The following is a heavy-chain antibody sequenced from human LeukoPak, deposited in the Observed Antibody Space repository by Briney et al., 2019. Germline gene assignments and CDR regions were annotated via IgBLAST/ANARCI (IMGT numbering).Heavy chain of an antibody. CDR2: IISSSSYI. J-gene: IGHJ4*02. Sequence: GGSLTLSCAASGLTFSSYSMNWVRQAPGKVLEWVASIISSSSYIYYADSVTGRFNISRHHHKNSLYLQMNSLRAEATAVYYCASGPYADWDLFDYWGQGTLVTVSS. CDR3: ASGPYADWDLFDY. V-gene: IGHV3-21*01. CDR1: GLTFSSYS. D-gene: IGHD3-9*01.